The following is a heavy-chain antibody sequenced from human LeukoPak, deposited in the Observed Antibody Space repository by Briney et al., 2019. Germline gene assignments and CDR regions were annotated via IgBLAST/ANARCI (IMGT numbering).Heavy chain of an antibody. CDR2: IYPGDSDT. D-gene: IGHD6-6*01. CDR1: GYSFTSYW. J-gene: IGHJ5*02. V-gene: IGHV5-51*01. CDR3: ARHAHHSSIAAFFDP. Sequence: GESLKISCKGSGYSFTSYWIGWVRQMPGKGLEWMGIIYPGDSDTRYSPSFQGQVTISADKSISTAYLQWSSLKASDTAMYYCARHAHHSSIAAFFDPWGQGTLVTVSS.